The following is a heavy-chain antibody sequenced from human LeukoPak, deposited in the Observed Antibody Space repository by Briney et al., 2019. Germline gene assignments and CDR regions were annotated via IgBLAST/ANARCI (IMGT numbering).Heavy chain of an antibody. Sequence: GGSLRLSCAASGFTFSSYRMSWVRQAPGKGLEWVANIKQDGSEKYYVDSVKGRFTISRDNAKNSLYLQMNSLRAEDTAVYYCAREYSDYTDYWGQGTLVTVSS. V-gene: IGHV3-7*01. J-gene: IGHJ4*02. CDR1: GFTFSSYR. D-gene: IGHD4-11*01. CDR2: IKQDGSEK. CDR3: AREYSDYTDY.